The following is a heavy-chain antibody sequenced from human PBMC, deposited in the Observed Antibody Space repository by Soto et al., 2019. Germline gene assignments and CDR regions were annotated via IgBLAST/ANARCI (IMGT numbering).Heavy chain of an antibody. CDR1: GLTFSSYG. CDR2: IWYDGSNK. V-gene: IGHV3-33*01. Sequence: GGSLRLSCAASGLTFSSYGMHWVRQAPGKGLEWVAVIWYDGSNKYYADSVKGRFTISRDNSKNTLYLQMNSLRAEDTAVYYCARDLDYDFWSGYYTNYYYGMDVWGQGTTVTVSS. D-gene: IGHD3-3*01. CDR3: ARDLDYDFWSGYYTNYYYGMDV. J-gene: IGHJ6*02.